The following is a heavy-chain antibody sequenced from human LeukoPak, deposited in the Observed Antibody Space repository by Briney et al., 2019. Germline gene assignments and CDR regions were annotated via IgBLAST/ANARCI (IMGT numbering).Heavy chain of an antibody. CDR2: INHSGST. V-gene: IGHV4-34*01. Sequence: SETLSLTCAVYDGSFSGYYCSWIRQPPGKGLEWIGEINHSGSTNYNPSLKSRVTISVDTSKNQFSLKLSSVTAADTAVYYCARLDIVVVPAASHYYYMDVWGKGTTVTISS. J-gene: IGHJ6*03. CDR1: DGSFSGYY. D-gene: IGHD2-2*01. CDR3: ARLDIVVVPAASHYYYMDV.